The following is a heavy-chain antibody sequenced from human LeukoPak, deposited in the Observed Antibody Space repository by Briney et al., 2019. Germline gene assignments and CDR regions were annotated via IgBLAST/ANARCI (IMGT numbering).Heavy chain of an antibody. D-gene: IGHD6-13*01. CDR3: AKGGRYSSSWYRVYFDY. V-gene: IGHV3-30*02. Sequence: GGSLRLSCAASGFTFSSYGMHWVRQAPGKGLEWVAFIRYDGSNKYYADSVKGRFTISRDNSENTLYLQMNSLRAEDTAVYYCAKGGRYSSSWYRVYFDYWGQGTLVTVSS. CDR1: GFTFSSYG. CDR2: IRYDGSNK. J-gene: IGHJ4*02.